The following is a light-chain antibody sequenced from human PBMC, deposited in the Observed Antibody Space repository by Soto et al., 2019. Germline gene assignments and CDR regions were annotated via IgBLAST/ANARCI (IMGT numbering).Light chain of an antibody. Sequence: DSQMTQSPSTLSASVGGRFTITCLASQSISSWLAWYQQKAGKAPKLLXYDASSLESGVPSRFTGYGSGTDFTLSISSLKHEDFATYYCQQADSFPITFGQGHDWRL. CDR3: QQADSFPIT. J-gene: IGKJ5*01. CDR1: QSISSW. V-gene: IGKV1-5*01. CDR2: DAS.